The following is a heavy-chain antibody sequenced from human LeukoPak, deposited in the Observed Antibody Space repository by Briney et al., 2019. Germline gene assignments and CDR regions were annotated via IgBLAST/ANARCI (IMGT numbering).Heavy chain of an antibody. CDR3: ARGRFVVVPAANSGKNYYMDV. D-gene: IGHD2-2*01. CDR1: GGSFSGYY. CDR2: INHSGST. J-gene: IGHJ6*03. Sequence: SGTLSLTCAVYGGSFSGYYWSWIRQPPGKGLEWIGEINHSGSTNYNPSLKSRVTISVDTSKNQFSLKLSSVTAADTAVYYCARGRFVVVPAANSGKNYYMDVWGKGTTVTVSS. V-gene: IGHV4-34*01.